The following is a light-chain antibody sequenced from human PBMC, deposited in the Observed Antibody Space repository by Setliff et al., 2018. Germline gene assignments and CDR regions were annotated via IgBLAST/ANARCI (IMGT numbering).Light chain of an antibody. CDR1: SSDVGGYNY. CDR3: CSYAGSYPYV. CDR2: DVS. J-gene: IGLJ1*01. Sequence: QSALTQPRPVSGSPGQSVTISCTGTSSDVGGYNYVSWYQQYPGKAPKLMIYDVSKRPSGVPDRFSGSKSGNTASLTISGLRAEDEADYYCCSYAGSYPYVFGTGTKVTVL. V-gene: IGLV2-11*01.